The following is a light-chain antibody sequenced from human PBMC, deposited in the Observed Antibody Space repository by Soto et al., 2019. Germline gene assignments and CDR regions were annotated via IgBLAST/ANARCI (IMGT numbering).Light chain of an antibody. V-gene: IGKV3D-15*01. CDR1: ESINQN. Sequence: ETVMPQSPATLSVSPGEGATLSCRATESINQNLAWYQQKPGQAPRLLIYGTSSRATGIPDRFSGSGSGTDFTLTISRLEPEDFAVYYCQQYDTWPLTFGGGTKVDIK. J-gene: IGKJ4*01. CDR2: GTS. CDR3: QQYDTWPLT.